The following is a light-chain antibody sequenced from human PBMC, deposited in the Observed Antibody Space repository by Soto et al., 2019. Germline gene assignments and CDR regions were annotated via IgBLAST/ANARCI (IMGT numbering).Light chain of an antibody. J-gene: IGKJ4*01. CDR2: LTS. V-gene: IGKV3D-15*01. Sequence: EVVMTQSPGTLSASPGERATLSCRASRTIAGNVAWYQKKPGQDPRILIFLTSTRAIGVPDRFSGGGSGTEFNLTISSLQSEDFAVYECQQYNSYTLTVGGGTKVEIK. CDR1: RTIAGN. CDR3: QQYNSYTLT.